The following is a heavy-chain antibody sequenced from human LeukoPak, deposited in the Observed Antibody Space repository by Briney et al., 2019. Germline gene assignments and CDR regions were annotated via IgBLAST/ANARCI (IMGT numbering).Heavy chain of an antibody. J-gene: IGHJ4*02. Sequence: ASVKVSCKASGYTFTSYGISWVRQAPGQGLEWMGWISAYNGNTNYAQKFQGRVTMTRDTSTSTVYMELSSLRSEDTAVYYCARGSSPTIFGVVIPGDFDYWGQGTLVTVSS. CDR3: ARGSSPTIFGVVIPGDFDY. CDR1: GYTFTSYG. D-gene: IGHD3-3*01. CDR2: ISAYNGNT. V-gene: IGHV1-18*01.